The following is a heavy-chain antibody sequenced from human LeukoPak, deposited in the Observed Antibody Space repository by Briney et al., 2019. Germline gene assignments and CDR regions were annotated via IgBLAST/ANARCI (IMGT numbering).Heavy chain of an antibody. D-gene: IGHD4-11*01. CDR2: ISNGGQTI. CDR3: ARDAPGTVTNDY. CDR1: GFTFSTFE. V-gene: IGHV3-48*03. J-gene: IGHJ4*02. Sequence: GASLRLSCVASGFTFSTFEMNWVRQSPGKGLEWISWISNGGQTIYYTDSVKGRFTVSRDNAKNLLFLQMNSLRAEDTAVYYCARDAPGTVTNDYWGQGTLVTVSS.